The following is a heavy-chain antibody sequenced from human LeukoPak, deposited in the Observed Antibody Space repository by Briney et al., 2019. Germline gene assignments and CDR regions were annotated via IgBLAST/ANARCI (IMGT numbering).Heavy chain of an antibody. V-gene: IGHV1-46*01. CDR3: ARQKILRYFDWLPPPYGTDV. J-gene: IGHJ6*02. Sequence: ASVKVSCKASGYTFTNYHMHWVRQAPGQGLEWMGIINPSGGSTSYAQKFQGRVTMTRDTSTSTVNMELSSLRSEDTAVYYCARQKILRYFDWLPPPYGTDVWGQGTTVTVSS. CDR1: GYTFTNYH. D-gene: IGHD3-9*01. CDR2: INPSGGST.